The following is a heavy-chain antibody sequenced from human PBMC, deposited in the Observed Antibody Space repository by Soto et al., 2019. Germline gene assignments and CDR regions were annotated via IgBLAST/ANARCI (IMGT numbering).Heavy chain of an antibody. D-gene: IGHD6-19*01. CDR3: ARDLVSGAVAAPGYFQH. CDR2: IYSGGST. CDR1: GFTVSSNY. Sequence: EVQLVESGGGLVQPGGSLRLSCAASGFTVSSNYMSWVRQAPGKGPEWVSVIYSGGSTYYADSVKGRFTISRDNSKNTLYLQMNSLRAEDTAVYYCARDLVSGAVAAPGYFQHWGQGTLVTVSS. J-gene: IGHJ1*01. V-gene: IGHV3-66*01.